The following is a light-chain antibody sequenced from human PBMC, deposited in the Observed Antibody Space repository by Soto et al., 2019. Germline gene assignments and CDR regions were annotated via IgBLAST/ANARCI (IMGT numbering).Light chain of an antibody. CDR2: GAS. CDR3: QQYGSPPPIT. V-gene: IGKV3-20*01. Sequence: EIVLTQSPGTLSLSPGEIATLSCRASQSVSSSYLAWYQQKPCQAPRLLIYGASSRATGIPDRFSGSGSGTDLTLHISRLESEDFAVYYCQQYGSPPPITFGQGTRLEIK. CDR1: QSVSSSY. J-gene: IGKJ5*01.